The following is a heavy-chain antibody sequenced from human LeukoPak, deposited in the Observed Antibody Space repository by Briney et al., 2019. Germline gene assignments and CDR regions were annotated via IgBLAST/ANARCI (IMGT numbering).Heavy chain of an antibody. Sequence: GASVKVSCKASGYTFTGYYMHWVRQAPGQGLEWMGIINPSGGSTSYAQKFQGRVTMTRDTSTSTVYMELSSLRSEDTAVYYCARHPGVGATTPSWFDPWGQGTLVAVSS. CDR2: INPSGGST. D-gene: IGHD1-26*01. CDR3: ARHPGVGATTPSWFDP. V-gene: IGHV1-46*03. CDR1: GYTFTGYY. J-gene: IGHJ5*02.